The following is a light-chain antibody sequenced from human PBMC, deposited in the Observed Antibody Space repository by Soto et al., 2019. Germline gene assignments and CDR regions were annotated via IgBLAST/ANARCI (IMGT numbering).Light chain of an antibody. CDR1: SSEVGGYNY. CDR3: SSYTGSSINTGV. Sequence: QSALTQPASVSGSPGQSIAISCTGTSSEVGGYNYVSWYQQHPGKAPKLMIFEVSNRPSGVSNRFSGSKSGNTASLTISGLQAEDEADYYFSSYTGSSINTGVFGGGTKLTVL. CDR2: EVS. V-gene: IGLV2-14*01. J-gene: IGLJ3*02.